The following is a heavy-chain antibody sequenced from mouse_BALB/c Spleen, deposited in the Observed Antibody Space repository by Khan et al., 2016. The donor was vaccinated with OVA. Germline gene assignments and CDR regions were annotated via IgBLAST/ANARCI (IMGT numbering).Heavy chain of an antibody. J-gene: IGHJ2*01. V-gene: IGHV1-7*01. CDR1: GYTFTSYW. Sequence: QIQLVQSGAELAKPGASVKMSCTASGYTFTSYWMHWIKQRPGQGLEWIGYINPTSGYTDYKQKFKDKATLTADKSSSTAYMQLSSLTSDDSAVYYCARDTIDYWGQGTALTVSS. CDR3: ARDTIDY. CDR2: INPTSGYT.